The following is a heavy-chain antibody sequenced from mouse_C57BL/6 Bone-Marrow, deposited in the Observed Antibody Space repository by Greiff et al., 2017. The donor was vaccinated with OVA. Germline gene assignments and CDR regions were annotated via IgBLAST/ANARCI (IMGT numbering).Heavy chain of an antibody. D-gene: IGHD1-1*01. CDR2: IDPSDSYT. V-gene: IGHV1-69*01. CDR1: GYTFTSYW. CDR3: AIYGSFDY. J-gene: IGHJ2*01. Sequence: QVQLQQSGAELVMPGASVKLSCKASGYTFTSYWMHWVKQRPGQGLEWIGEIDPSDSYTNYNQKFKGKSTLTVDKSSSTAYMQLSSLTSEDSAVYYGAIYGSFDYWGQGTTLTVSS.